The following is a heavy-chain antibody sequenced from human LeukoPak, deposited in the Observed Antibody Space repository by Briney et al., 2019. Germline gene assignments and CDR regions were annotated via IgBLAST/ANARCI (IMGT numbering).Heavy chain of an antibody. V-gene: IGHV3-21*01. Sequence: PGGSLRLSCAASGFTFSSYSMNWVRQAPGKGLEWVSSISSSSSYIYYADSVKGRFTISRDNAKNSLYLQMNSLRAEDTAVYYCAREDTMIHSWSDSWGQGTLVTVSS. CDR2: ISSSSSYI. CDR3: AREDTMIHSWSDS. CDR1: GFTFSSYS. D-gene: IGHD3-22*01. J-gene: IGHJ5*01.